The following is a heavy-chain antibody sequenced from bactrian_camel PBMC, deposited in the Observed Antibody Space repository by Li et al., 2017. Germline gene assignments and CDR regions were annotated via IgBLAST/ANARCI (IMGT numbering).Heavy chain of an antibody. D-gene: IGHD1*01. J-gene: IGHJ6*01. CDR2: INSGGGTA. CDR3: AARSVGWCPLFEHWLGKRAYTPGGYFAN. Sequence: SCAASGFASSSYAMSWVRQAPGKGLEWVSAINSGGGTAYYADSVKGHFTISRDNAKNTVCLLMNSLKPEDTAMYYCAARSVGWCPLFEHWLGKRAYTPGGYFANWGQGTQVTVS. V-gene: IGHV3S40*01. CDR1: GFASSSYA.